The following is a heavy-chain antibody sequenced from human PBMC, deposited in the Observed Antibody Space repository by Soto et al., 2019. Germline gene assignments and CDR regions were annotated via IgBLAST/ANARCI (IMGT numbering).Heavy chain of an antibody. Sequence: GGSLRLSCAVSGFTFRSYSMHWVRQSPGKGLEWISYISSGGDTKYYADSVKGRFTISRDNSKNTLYLQMNSLRAEDTAVYYCAKTKHVDIVATIPFDYWGQGTLVTVSS. J-gene: IGHJ4*02. D-gene: IGHD5-12*01. CDR3: AKTKHVDIVATIPFDY. CDR1: GFTFRSYS. CDR2: ISSGGDTK. V-gene: IGHV3-23*01.